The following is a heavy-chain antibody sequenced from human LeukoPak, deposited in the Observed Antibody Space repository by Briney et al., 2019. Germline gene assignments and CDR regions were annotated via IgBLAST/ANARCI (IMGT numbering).Heavy chain of an antibody. Sequence: SETLSLTCTVSGGSISTYYWSWIRQPPGKGLEWIGYIYYSGNTNYNPSLKSRVTMSVVTSKNQFSLKLSSVTAADTAVYYCARAGVYCSGGSCYLDYYYYYMDVWGKGTTVTVSS. CDR2: IYYSGNT. CDR3: ARAGVYCSGGSCYLDYYYYYMDV. CDR1: GGSISTYY. J-gene: IGHJ6*03. D-gene: IGHD2-15*01. V-gene: IGHV4-59*01.